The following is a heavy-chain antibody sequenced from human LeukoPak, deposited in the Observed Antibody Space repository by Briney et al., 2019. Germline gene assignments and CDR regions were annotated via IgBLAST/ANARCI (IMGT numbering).Heavy chain of an antibody. CDR3: ARGYYYGSGAPDY. V-gene: IGHV3-21*01. CDR1: GFAFSSYS. CDR2: ISSSSSYI. J-gene: IGHJ4*02. Sequence: GGSLRLSCAASGFAFSSYSVNWVRQAPGKGLEWVSSISSSSSYIYYADSVKGRFTISRDNAKNSLYLQMNSLRAEDTAVYYCARGYYYGSGAPDYWGQGTLVTVSS. D-gene: IGHD3-10*01.